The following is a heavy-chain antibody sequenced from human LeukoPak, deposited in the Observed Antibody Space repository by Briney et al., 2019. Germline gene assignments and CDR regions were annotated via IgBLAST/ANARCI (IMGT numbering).Heavy chain of an antibody. J-gene: IGHJ4*02. CDR1: GFTFSSYS. CDR2: ISSSSSYI. D-gene: IGHD5-24*01. Sequence: PGGSLRLSCAASGFTFSSYSMNWVRQAPGKGLEWVSSISSSSSYIYYADSVKGRFTISRDNAKNSLYLQVNSLRAEDTALYHCARMRDNYFDFWGQGTLVTVSS. V-gene: IGHV3-21*04. CDR3: ARMRDNYFDF.